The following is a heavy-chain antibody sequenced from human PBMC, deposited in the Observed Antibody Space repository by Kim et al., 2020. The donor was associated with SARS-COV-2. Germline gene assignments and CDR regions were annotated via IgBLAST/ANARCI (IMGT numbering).Heavy chain of an antibody. Sequence: QKFQGRVTITADESTSTAYMGLSSLRSEDTAVYYCASCIVGAGRHDGMDVWGQGTTVTVSS. D-gene: IGHD1-26*01. CDR3: ASCIVGAGRHDGMDV. V-gene: IGHV1-69*01. J-gene: IGHJ6*02.